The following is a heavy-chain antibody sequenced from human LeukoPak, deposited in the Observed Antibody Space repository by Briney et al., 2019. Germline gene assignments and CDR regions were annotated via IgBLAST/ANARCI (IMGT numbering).Heavy chain of an antibody. D-gene: IGHD3-3*01. J-gene: IGHJ6*02. CDR3: ARQGERFLEWSPTYYYYYGMDV. CDR1: GGSISSSSYY. CDR2: IYYSGST. Sequence: PSETLSLTCTVSGGSISSSSYYWGWIRQPPGKGLEWIGSIYYSGSTYYNPSLKSRVTISVDTSKNQFSLKLSSVTAADTAVYYCARQGERFLEWSPTYYYYYGMDVWGQGTTVTVSS. V-gene: IGHV4-39*01.